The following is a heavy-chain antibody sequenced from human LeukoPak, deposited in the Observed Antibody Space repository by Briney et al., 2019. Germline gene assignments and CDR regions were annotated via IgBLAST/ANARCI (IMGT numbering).Heavy chain of an antibody. D-gene: IGHD3-10*01. CDR2: ISSSGSTI. J-gene: IGHJ4*02. CDR1: GFTFSNYE. V-gene: IGHV3-48*03. Sequence: GGSLRLSCAASGFTFSNYEMTWVRQAPGKGLGWVSYISSSGSTIYYADSVKGRFTISRDNAKNSLYLQMNSLRAEDTAVYYCAGSMVRGVEGFDYWGQGTLVTVSS. CDR3: AGSMVRGVEGFDY.